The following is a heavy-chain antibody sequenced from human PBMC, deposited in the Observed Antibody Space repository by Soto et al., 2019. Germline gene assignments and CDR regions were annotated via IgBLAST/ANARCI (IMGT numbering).Heavy chain of an antibody. CDR3: ARLGADYDFWSGRLRWFDP. V-gene: IGHV4-39*01. D-gene: IGHD3-3*01. CDR1: GGSISSSSYY. J-gene: IGHJ5*02. CDR2: IYYSGST. Sequence: QLQLQESGPGLVKPSETLSLTCTVSGGSISSSSYYWGWIRQPPGKGLEWIGSIYYSGSTYYNPSLKSRVTISVDTSKNQFSLKLSSVTAADTAVYYCARLGADYDFWSGRLRWFDPWGQGTLVTVSS.